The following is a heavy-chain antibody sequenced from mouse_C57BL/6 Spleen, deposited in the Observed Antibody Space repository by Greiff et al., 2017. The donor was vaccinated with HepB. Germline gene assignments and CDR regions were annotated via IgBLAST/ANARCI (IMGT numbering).Heavy chain of an antibody. Sequence: EVKLVESGGDLVKPGGSLKLSCAASGFTFSSYGMSWVRQTPDKRLEWVATISSGGSYTYYPDSVKGRFTISRDNAKNTLYLQMSSLKSEDTAMYYCARHDWGYAMDYWGQGTSVTVSS. CDR2: ISSGGSYT. J-gene: IGHJ4*01. CDR3: ARHDWGYAMDY. D-gene: IGHD4-1*01. CDR1: GFTFSSYG. V-gene: IGHV5-6*01.